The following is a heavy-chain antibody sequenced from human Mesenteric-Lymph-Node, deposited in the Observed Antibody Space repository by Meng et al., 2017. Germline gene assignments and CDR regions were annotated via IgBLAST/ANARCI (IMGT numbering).Heavy chain of an antibody. CDR3: ARRPTGIDY. CDR1: GGSLSGAY. CDR2: IIHGGSP. J-gene: IGHJ4*02. V-gene: IGHV4-34*12. Sequence: VPLQQWGGGLLDASETLFLTCAVDGGSLSGAYWNWIRQPPGKGLEWIGEIIHGGSPSYNPSLKSRVTISIDTSKNQLSLMLSSVTAADTAVYYCARRPTGIDYWGQGTLVTVSS. D-gene: IGHD2-8*02.